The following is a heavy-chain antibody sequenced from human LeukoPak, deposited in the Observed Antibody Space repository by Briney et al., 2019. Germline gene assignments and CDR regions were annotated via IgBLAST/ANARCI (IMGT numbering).Heavy chain of an antibody. D-gene: IGHD3-10*01. CDR1: X. J-gene: IGHJ3*02. CDR2: IFYSGST. Sequence: XXXWVRQPPGKGLEWIGYIFYSGSTNYNPSLKSRVTISVDTSKNQFSLKLSSVTAADTAVYYCALDGGSGSYLNAFDIWGQGTMVTVSS. V-gene: IGHV4-59*08. CDR3: ALDGGSGSYLNAFDI.